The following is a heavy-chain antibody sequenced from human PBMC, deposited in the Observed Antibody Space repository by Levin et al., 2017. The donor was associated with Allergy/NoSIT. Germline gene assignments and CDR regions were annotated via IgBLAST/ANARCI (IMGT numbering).Heavy chain of an antibody. CDR2: IYYTGSS. CDR3: ATVEGLFCSGVSCSYSFHY. CDR1: GGSIISTNYY. J-gene: IGHJ4*02. D-gene: IGHD3-9*01. V-gene: IGHV4-39*02. Sequence: SETLSLTCTVSGGSIISTNYYWGWIRQPPGKGLEWIGSIYYTGSSHYNPSLQSRVTISVDTSKDHFSLNLSSVTAADTAVYYCATVEGLFCSGVSCSYSFHYWGQGALVTVSS.